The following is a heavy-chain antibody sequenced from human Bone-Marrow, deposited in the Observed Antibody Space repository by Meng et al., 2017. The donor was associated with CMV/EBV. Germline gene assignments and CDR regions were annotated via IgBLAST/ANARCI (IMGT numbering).Heavy chain of an antibody. CDR2: INHRGST. J-gene: IGHJ4*02. D-gene: IGHD2-21*01. CDR3: AGEIDI. CDR1: GTSFSDYS. V-gene: IGHV4-34*01. Sequence: SETLSLTCAVHGTSFSDYSWTWIRHSPRKGLEWIGQINHRGSTNFNTSLMGRVTMSVDSSKEQFSLRLTSMTAADTAVYYCAGEIDIWGQGTAVTVSS.